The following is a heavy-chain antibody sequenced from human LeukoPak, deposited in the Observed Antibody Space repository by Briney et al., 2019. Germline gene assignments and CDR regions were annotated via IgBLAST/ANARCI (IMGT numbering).Heavy chain of an antibody. D-gene: IGHD7-27*01. J-gene: IGHJ4*02. CDR2: IYHSGST. Sequence: SETLSLTCTVSGGSISSGGYYWSWIRQPPGKGLEWIGYIYHSGSTYYNPSLKSRVTISVDRSKNQFSLKLTSVTAADTAVYYCARAPNWDRPFDDWGQGTLVTVSS. CDR3: ARAPNWDRPFDD. V-gene: IGHV4-30-2*01. CDR1: GGSISSGGYY.